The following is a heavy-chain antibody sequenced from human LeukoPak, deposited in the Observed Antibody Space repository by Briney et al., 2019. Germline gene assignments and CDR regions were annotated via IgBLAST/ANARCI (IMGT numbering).Heavy chain of an antibody. Sequence: PSETLSLTCTVSGGSINNYYWSWIPEPPGKGREGSGYIYHSGSTNYHPSLKSRVTISVDTSTNQFYLKLTSVTDADTAVYYCARGHSSWEYYFDYWGQGPLVTVSS. V-gene: IGHV4-59*01. CDR1: GGSINNYY. CDR3: ARGHSSWEYYFDY. J-gene: IGHJ4*02. D-gene: IGHD6-13*01. CDR2: IYHSGST.